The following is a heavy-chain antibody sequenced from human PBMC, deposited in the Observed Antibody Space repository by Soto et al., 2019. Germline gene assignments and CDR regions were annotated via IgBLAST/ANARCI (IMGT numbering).Heavy chain of an antibody. D-gene: IGHD2-21*02. CDR1: GFSLSTSGVG. CDR2: IYWDDDK. CDR3: AHSTGAYCGGDCYLWGWFDP. J-gene: IGHJ5*02. V-gene: IGHV2-5*02. Sequence: QITLKESGPTLVKPTQTLTLTCTFSGFSLSTSGVGVGWISQPPGKALEWLALIYWDDDKRYSPTLKSRLTITKDTSKNQVVLTMTNMDPVDTATYYCAHSTGAYCGGDCYLWGWFDPWGQGTLVTVSS.